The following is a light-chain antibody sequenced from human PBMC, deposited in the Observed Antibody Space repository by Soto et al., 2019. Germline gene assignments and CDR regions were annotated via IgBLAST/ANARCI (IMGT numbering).Light chain of an antibody. CDR1: SSDVGGYNY. Sequence: QSALTQPRSVSGSPGQSVTISCTGTSSDVGGYNYVSWYQQHPGKAPKLILYDVTKRPSGVPDRFSGSKSGNTASLTISGLQAEDAADYHCCSYAGSYFFVFGTGTKLTVL. J-gene: IGLJ1*01. CDR3: CSYAGSYFFV. CDR2: DVT. V-gene: IGLV2-11*01.